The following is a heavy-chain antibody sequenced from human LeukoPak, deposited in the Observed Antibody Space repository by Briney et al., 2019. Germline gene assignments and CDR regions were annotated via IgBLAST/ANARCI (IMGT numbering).Heavy chain of an antibody. Sequence: PSETLSLTCTVSNGSFNSYYWSWFRQPPGQGLECIASIYSSGSTNYNPSLKNRVTISVDTSKNQFSLQLSSVTAADTAVYYCARLRYAGSYVDYWGQGTLVTVSS. CDR2: IYSSGST. D-gene: IGHD1-26*01. CDR1: NGSFNSYY. CDR3: ARLRYAGSYVDY. J-gene: IGHJ4*02. V-gene: IGHV4-59*08.